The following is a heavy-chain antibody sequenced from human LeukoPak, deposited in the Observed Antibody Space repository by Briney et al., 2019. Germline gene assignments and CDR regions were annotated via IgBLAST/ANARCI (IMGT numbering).Heavy chain of an antibody. CDR3: AAPGYKYGYVLDH. CDR2: ISPNNGDT. V-gene: IGHV1-2*04. CDR1: GYTFTGYY. Sequence: SSVKVSCKASGYTFTGYYMHWVRQAPGQGPEWMGWISPNNGDTRYSQKFQGWVTMTTDTSISTAYMELSGLTSDDTAVYYCAAPGYKYGYVLDHWGQGTLVTVSS. J-gene: IGHJ4*02. D-gene: IGHD5-18*01.